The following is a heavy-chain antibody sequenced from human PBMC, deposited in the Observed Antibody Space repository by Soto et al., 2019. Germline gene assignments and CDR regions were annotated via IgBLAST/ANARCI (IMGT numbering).Heavy chain of an antibody. J-gene: IGHJ3*01. D-gene: IGHD3-16*02. CDR3: GKDRGSNRYYSGAFDF. Sequence: QVQLVESGGGVVQPGGSLRLSCVASGFTFSTYAMHWVRQAPGKGLEWVAVISYHGGEVYYIGSVKGRFTISRDNSKNTMSLKMGNLRLEDMGVYYCGKDRGSNRYYSGAFDFWGQRRVVTVSS. CDR1: GFTFSTYA. V-gene: IGHV3-30*18. CDR2: ISYHGGEV.